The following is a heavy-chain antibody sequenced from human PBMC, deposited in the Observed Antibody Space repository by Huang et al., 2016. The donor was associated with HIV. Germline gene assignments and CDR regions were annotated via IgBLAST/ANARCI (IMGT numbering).Heavy chain of an antibody. J-gene: IGHJ4*02. CDR2: ITDVMNNI. D-gene: IGHD3-3*01. CDR3: AKDADTSGYDVLGPFGS. CDR1: GFTFSSYA. V-gene: IGHV3-23*01. Sequence: EVLLLESGGGLVQPGGSLRLSCVASGFTFSSYAMSWVRQGQGKGSEWFSGITDVMNNIYYATSVKGRVAVSRDDSTNTLYLQMNSLRAEDTAVYYCAKDADTSGYDVLGPFGSWGQGTLVTVSS.